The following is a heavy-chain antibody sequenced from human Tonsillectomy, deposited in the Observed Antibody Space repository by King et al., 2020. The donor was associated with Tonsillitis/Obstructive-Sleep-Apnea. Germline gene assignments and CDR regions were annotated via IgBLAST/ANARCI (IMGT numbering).Heavy chain of an antibody. CDR2: INHSGST. CDR1: GESFSGHY. Sequence: VQLQQWGAGLLKPSETLSLTCAVYGESFSGHYWSWIRQPPGKGLEWIGEINHSGSTNYNPSLKSRVTISVDTSKHQFSLNLSSVTAADTAVYYCARRHSVSVVPFDYWGQETLVTVSS. D-gene: IGHD5/OR15-5a*01. CDR3: ARRHSVSVVPFDY. V-gene: IGHV4-34*01. J-gene: IGHJ4*02.